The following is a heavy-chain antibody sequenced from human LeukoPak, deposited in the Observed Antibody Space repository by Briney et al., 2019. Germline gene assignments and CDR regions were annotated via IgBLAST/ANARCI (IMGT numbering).Heavy chain of an antibody. J-gene: IGHJ4*01. CDR3: ARDTRGESDY. V-gene: IGHV3-30*02. Sequence: GGSLRLSCAASGFIFSSYGMHWVRQAPGKGLEWVAFIRYDGTNKYYADSVKGRFTISRDNSKKTLYLQMSSLRAEDTAVYYCARDTRGESDYWGHGTLVTVSS. CDR2: IRYDGTNK. CDR1: GFIFSSYG. D-gene: IGHD2-2*01.